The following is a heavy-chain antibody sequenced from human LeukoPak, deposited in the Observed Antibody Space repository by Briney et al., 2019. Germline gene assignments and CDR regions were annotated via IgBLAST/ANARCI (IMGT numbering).Heavy chain of an antibody. CDR2: INPSGGST. Sequence: ASVKVSCKASGYTFTSYSMHWLRQAPGQGLEWMGIINPSGGSTSYAQKFRGRVTMTRDTSTSTVYMELSSLRSEDTAVYYCAVDRYYYDSSGYYYYFDYWGQGTLVTVSS. CDR1: GYTFTSYS. D-gene: IGHD3-22*01. CDR3: AVDRYYYDSSGYYYYFDY. J-gene: IGHJ4*02. V-gene: IGHV1-46*01.